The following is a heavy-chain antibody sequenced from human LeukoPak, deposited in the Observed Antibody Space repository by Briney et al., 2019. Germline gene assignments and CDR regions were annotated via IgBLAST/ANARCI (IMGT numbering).Heavy chain of an antibody. CDR3: ARESPIVATDY. J-gene: IGHJ4*02. V-gene: IGHV3-21*01. CDR1: GFTFSSYS. CDR2: SSSSSSYI. D-gene: IGHD5-12*01. Sequence: GGSLRLSCAASGFTFSSYSMNWVRQAPGKGLEWVSSSSSSSSYIYYEDSVKGRFTISRDNAKNSLYLQMNSLRAEDTAVYYCARESPIVATDYWGQGTLVTVSS.